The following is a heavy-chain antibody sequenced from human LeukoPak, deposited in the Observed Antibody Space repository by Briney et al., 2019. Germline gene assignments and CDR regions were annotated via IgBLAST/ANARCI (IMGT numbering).Heavy chain of an antibody. D-gene: IGHD2-21*02. CDR1: GYTFINYG. Sequence: ASVKVSCKASGYTFINYGVSWVRQAPGQGLEWMGWISAYNGNTNYAQNLQGRVTMTTDTSTGTGYLELRSLRSDDTAVYYCARGAYCGGDCSSSDAFDIWGQGTMVTVSS. CDR3: ARGAYCGGDCSSSDAFDI. CDR2: ISAYNGNT. J-gene: IGHJ3*02. V-gene: IGHV1-18*01.